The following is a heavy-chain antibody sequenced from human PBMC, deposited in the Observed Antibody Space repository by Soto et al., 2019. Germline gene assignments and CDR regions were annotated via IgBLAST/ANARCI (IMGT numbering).Heavy chain of an antibody. CDR1: GFTFSSHG. CDR2: ISYDGSYK. J-gene: IGHJ6*02. D-gene: IGHD3-22*01. CDR3: AKDRHQYYNSGYYYSFYYYGMDV. V-gene: IGHV3-30*18. Sequence: QVQLVESGGGVVQPGRSLRLSCAASGFTFSSHGIHWVRQAPGKGLEWVAVISYDGSYKYYADSVKGRFTISRDNSKNTLFLQMNSLRGEDTAVYYCAKDRHQYYNSGYYYSFYYYGMDVWGQGTTVTVSS.